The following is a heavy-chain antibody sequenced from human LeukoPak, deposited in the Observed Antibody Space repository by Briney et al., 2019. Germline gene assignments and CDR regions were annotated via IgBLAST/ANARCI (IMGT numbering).Heavy chain of an antibody. CDR3: ARGVVATIDYFDY. Sequence: GGSLRLSCAASGFTFSSYWMSWVRQAPGKGLEWVANIKQDGSEKYYVDSVKGRFTISRDNAKNSLYLQMNSLRAEDTAVYYCARGVVATIDYFDYWGQGTLVTVSS. D-gene: IGHD5-12*01. J-gene: IGHJ4*02. CDR1: GFTFSSYW. CDR2: IKQDGSEK. V-gene: IGHV3-7*03.